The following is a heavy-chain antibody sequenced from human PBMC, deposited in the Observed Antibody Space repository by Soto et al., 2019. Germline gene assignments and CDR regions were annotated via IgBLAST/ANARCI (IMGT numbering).Heavy chain of an antibody. CDR1: GGSISSYY. J-gene: IGHJ4*02. CDR2: IYYRGST. D-gene: IGHD4-17*01. CDR3: ARRYGDYFDY. Sequence: SSETLSLTCTVSGGSISSYYWSWIRQPPGKGLERNGDIYYRGSTNYNPSLKSRVTISVDTSKNQFSLKLSSVTAADTAVYYCARRYGDYFDYWGQGTLVTVSS. V-gene: IGHV4-59*08.